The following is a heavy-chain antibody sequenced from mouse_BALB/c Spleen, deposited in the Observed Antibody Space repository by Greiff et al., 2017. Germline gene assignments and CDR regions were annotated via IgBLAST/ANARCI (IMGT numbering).Heavy chain of an antibody. D-gene: IGHD2-1*01. Sequence: VQLKESGPELVKPGASVKMSCKASGYTFTSYVMHWVKQKPGQGLEWIGYINPYNDGTKYNEKFKGKATLTSDKSSSTAYMELSSLTSEDSAVYYCALLYYGNYEGFDYWGQGTTLTVSS. J-gene: IGHJ2*01. CDR1: GYTFTSYV. V-gene: IGHV1-14*01. CDR3: ALLYYGNYEGFDY. CDR2: INPYNDGT.